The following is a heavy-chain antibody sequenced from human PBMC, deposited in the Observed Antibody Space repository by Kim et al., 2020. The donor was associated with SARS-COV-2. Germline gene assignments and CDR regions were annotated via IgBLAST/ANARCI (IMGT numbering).Heavy chain of an antibody. D-gene: IGHD3-16*01. Sequence: GSDKFYGECVGGRFIISRDNAKNLLYLDMKKLRAEDTAVYYCVKGGGTLDDWGQGTLVTVSS. CDR3: VKGGGTLDD. V-gene: IGHV3-7*01. J-gene: IGHJ4*02. CDR2: GSDK.